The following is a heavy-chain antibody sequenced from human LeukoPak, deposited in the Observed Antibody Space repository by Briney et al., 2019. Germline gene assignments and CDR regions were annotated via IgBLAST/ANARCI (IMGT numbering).Heavy chain of an antibody. CDR2: ISYDGSNK. J-gene: IGHJ4*02. CDR3: AKDSSSFIFDY. CDR1: GFTFGSYD. V-gene: IGHV3-30*18. Sequence: GGSLRLSCAASGFTFGSYDMHWVRQAPGKGLEWVAVISYDGSNKYYADSVKGRFTISRDNSKNTLYLQMNSLRAEDTAVYYCAKDSSSFIFDYWGQGTLVTVSS. D-gene: IGHD6-13*01.